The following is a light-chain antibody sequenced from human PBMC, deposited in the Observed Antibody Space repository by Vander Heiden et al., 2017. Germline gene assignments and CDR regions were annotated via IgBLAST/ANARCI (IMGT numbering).Light chain of an antibody. Sequence: QSALTQPASVSGSPGQSITISCTGTSSDVGGYNYVSWYQQHPGKVPKLMRYDGSNRPSGVSTRFSGSKSGNTASLTISGLQAEDEADYYGSSYTSSSTLDVVFGGGTKLTVL. V-gene: IGLV2-14*01. CDR1: SSDVGGYNY. CDR3: SSYTSSSTLDVV. J-gene: IGLJ2*01. CDR2: DGS.